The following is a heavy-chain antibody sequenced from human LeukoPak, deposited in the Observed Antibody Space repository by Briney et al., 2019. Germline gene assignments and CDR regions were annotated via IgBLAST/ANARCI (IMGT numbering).Heavy chain of an antibody. V-gene: IGHV4-61*01. J-gene: IGHJ4*02. Sequence: PSETLSLTCTVSGGSISSSSYYWSWIRQPPGKGLEWIGYIYYSGSTNYNPSLKSRVTISVDTSKNQFSLKLSSVTAADTAVYYCARITRGGRYADIFDYWGQGTLVTVSS. D-gene: IGHD6-19*01. CDR3: ARITRGGRYADIFDY. CDR1: GGSISSSSYY. CDR2: IYYSGST.